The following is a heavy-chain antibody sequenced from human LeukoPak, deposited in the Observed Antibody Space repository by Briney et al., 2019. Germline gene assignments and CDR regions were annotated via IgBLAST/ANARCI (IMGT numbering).Heavy chain of an antibody. D-gene: IGHD3-10*01. V-gene: IGHV4-61*02. CDR3: ARGLWFGDENPPYFDY. CDR2: IYTSEST. J-gene: IGHJ4*02. CDR1: GGSISSSNYY. Sequence: SETLSLTCSVSGGSISSSNYYWSWIRQPAGKGLEWIGRIYTSESTNYNPSLRSRVTISVDTSRNQFSLKLSSVTAADTAVYYCARGLWFGDENPPYFDYWGQGILVTVSS.